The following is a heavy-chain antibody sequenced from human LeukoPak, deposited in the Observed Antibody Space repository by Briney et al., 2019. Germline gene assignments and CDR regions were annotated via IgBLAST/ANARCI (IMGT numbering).Heavy chain of an antibody. CDR3: ARVYLVYYYGSGSGYYYYMDV. D-gene: IGHD3-10*01. Sequence: PSETLSLTCTVSGYSISSGYYWGWIRQPAGKGLEWIGRIYTSGSTNYNPSLKSRVTISVDTSKNQFSLKLSSVTAADTAVYYCARVYLVYYYGSGSGYYYYMDVWGKGTTVTVSS. J-gene: IGHJ6*03. V-gene: IGHV4-61*02. CDR2: IYTSGST. CDR1: GYSISSGYY.